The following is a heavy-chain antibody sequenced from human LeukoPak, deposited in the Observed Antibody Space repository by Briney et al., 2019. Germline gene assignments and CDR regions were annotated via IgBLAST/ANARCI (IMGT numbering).Heavy chain of an antibody. Sequence: SETLSLTCTVSGGSISGSSYYWGWIRQPPGKGLEWIGSIYYSGSTYYNPSLKSRVTISVDTSKNQFSLKLNSVTATDTAVYYCARTMKEVRYFDYWGQGTLVTVSS. CDR2: IYYSGST. V-gene: IGHV4-39*01. D-gene: IGHD2-21*01. CDR3: ARTMKEVRYFDY. CDR1: GGSISGSSYY. J-gene: IGHJ4*02.